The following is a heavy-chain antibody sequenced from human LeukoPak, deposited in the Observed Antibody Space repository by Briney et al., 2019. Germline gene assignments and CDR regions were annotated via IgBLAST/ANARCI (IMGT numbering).Heavy chain of an antibody. D-gene: IGHD4-23*01. CDR1: GFIFSSKG. CDR3: AKDPAYYGGNLDS. J-gene: IGHJ4*02. CDR2: IRYDGSDK. Sequence: PGGSLRLSCAASGFIFSSKGMHWVRQAPGKGLEWVAFIRYDGSDKYYADSVKGRFTISRDNSKGSLYLQMDSLRAEDTAVYYCAKDPAYYGGNLDSWGQGILVTVSS. V-gene: IGHV3-30*02.